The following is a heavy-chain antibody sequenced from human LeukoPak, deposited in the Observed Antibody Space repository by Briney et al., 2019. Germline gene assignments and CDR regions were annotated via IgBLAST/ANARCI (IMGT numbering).Heavy chain of an antibody. J-gene: IGHJ5*02. CDR3: ARDSGGGSFDP. CDR1: GFTFDDYA. V-gene: IGHV3-33*08. Sequence: GGSLRLSCAASGFTFDDYAMHWVRQAPGKGLEWVAVIWYDGSNKYYADSVKGRFTISRDNSKNTLYLQMNSLRAEDTAVYYCARDSGGGSFDPWGQGTLVTVSS. CDR2: IWYDGSNK. D-gene: IGHD2-15*01.